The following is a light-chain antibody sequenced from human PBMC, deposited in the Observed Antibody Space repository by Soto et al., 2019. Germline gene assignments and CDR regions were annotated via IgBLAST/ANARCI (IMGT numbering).Light chain of an antibody. CDR1: QNINNW. Sequence: DIQMTQSPSTLSASVGDRFTITFRASQNINNWLAWYQQKPGKAPNLLIYEASSLESGVPSRFGGSRSGTEFTLTISSLQPEDFATYYCQQYNSYSWTFGQGTKVDIK. J-gene: IGKJ1*01. V-gene: IGKV1-5*03. CDR2: EAS. CDR3: QQYNSYSWT.